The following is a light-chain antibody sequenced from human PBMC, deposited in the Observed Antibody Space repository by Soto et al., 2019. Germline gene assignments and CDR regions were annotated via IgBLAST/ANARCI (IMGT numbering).Light chain of an antibody. CDR1: QSLSSN. CDR2: GAS. V-gene: IGKV3-15*01. Sequence: EIVMTQSPATLSVSPGESATLSCRASQSLSSNLAWYQQKPGPAPRLLIXGASTRATGIPARFSGSGSGTEFTLTISSLQSEDFAVYYWQQYNDWPRRLTFGGGTKVDIK. J-gene: IGKJ4*01. CDR3: QQYNDWPRRLT.